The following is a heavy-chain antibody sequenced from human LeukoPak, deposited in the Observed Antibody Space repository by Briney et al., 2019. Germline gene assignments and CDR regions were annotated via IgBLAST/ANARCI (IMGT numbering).Heavy chain of an antibody. CDR1: GYTFTGYY. V-gene: IGHV1-2*02. D-gene: IGHD1-20*01. J-gene: IGHJ4*02. Sequence: ASVKVSCKASGYTFTGYYMHWVRQAPGQGLEWMGWINPNSGGTNYAQKFQGRVTMIRDTSISTAYMELSRLRSDDTAVYYCARAKWITGTIFDYWGQGTLVTVSS. CDR2: INPNSGGT. CDR3: ARAKWITGTIFDY.